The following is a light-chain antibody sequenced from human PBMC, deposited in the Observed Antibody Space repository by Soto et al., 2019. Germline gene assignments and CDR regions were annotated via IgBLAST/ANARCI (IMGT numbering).Light chain of an antibody. CDR2: GAS. J-gene: IGKJ4*01. CDR3: QHYDSSPLT. CDR1: QSVSSSY. Sequence: EIVLTQSPGTLSLSPGERATLSCRASQSVSSSYLAWYQQKPGQAPRLLIYGASSRATGIPDRFSGSGSGTDFTITISRLEPEDLADYYCQHYDSSPLTFGRGTKVEIK. V-gene: IGKV3-20*01.